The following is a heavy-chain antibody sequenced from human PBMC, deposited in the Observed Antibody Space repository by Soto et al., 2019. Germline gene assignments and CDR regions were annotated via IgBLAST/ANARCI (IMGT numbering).Heavy chain of an antibody. Sequence: SETLSLTCVVSNFSISSGYYWGWIRQSPGKGLEWIASIYRSGTTSYNPSLKSRVTISVDPSKNQFSLMLTAVTAADTAVYYCARTHSGSYYSVFNYWGRGSLVTVPQ. J-gene: IGHJ4*02. V-gene: IGHV4-38-2*01. CDR2: IYRSGTT. CDR3: ARTHSGSYYSVFNY. CDR1: NFSISSGYY. D-gene: IGHD1-26*01.